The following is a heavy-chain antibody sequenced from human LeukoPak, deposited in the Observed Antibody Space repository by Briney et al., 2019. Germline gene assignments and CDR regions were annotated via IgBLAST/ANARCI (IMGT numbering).Heavy chain of an antibody. Sequence: SETLSLTCAVYGGSFSGYYWSWTRQPPGKGLEWIGEINHSGSTNYNPSLKSRVTISVDTSKNQFSLKLSSVTAADTAVYYCASCITMVRGVMRWFDPWGQGTLVTVSS. D-gene: IGHD3-10*01. CDR1: GGSFSGYY. CDR2: INHSGST. CDR3: ASCITMVRGVMRWFDP. V-gene: IGHV4-34*01. J-gene: IGHJ5*02.